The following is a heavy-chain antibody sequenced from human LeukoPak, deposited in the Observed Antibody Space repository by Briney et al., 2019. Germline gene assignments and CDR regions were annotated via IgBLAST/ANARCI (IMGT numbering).Heavy chain of an antibody. J-gene: IGHJ4*02. V-gene: IGHV4-39*07. Sequence: PSETLSLTCTVSGGSISSSSYYWGWIRQPPGKGLEWIGEIYHSGSTNYNPSLKSRVTISVDKSKNQFSLKLSSVTAADTAVYYCARTYDSSGVWGQGTLVIVSS. CDR2: IYHSGST. CDR3: ARTYDSSGV. D-gene: IGHD3-22*01. CDR1: GGSISSSSYY.